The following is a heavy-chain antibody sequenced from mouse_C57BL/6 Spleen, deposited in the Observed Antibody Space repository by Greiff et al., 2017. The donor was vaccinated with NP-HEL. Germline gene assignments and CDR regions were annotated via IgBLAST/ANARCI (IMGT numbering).Heavy chain of an antibody. Sequence: EVQRVESGGGLVKPGGSLKLSCAASGFTFSSYAMSWVRQTPEKRLEWVATISDGGSYTYYPDNVKGRFTISRDNAKNNLYLQMSHLKSEDTAMYYCARDVTGKGFAYWGQGTLVTVSA. CDR2: ISDGGSYT. V-gene: IGHV5-4*01. D-gene: IGHD4-1*01. CDR1: GFTFSSYA. CDR3: ARDVTGKGFAY. J-gene: IGHJ3*01.